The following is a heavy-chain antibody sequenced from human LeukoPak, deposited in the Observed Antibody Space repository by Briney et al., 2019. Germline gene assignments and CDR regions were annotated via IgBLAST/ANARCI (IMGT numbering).Heavy chain of an antibody. CDR1: GFTFSNAW. Sequence: PGESLRLSCAASGFTFSNAWMSWVRQAPGKGLEWVGRIKRKSDGGTTDYAAPVKGRFTISRDDSKNTLYLQMNSLKSEDTAVYYCTTELDVRPNHYWGQGTLVTVSS. V-gene: IGHV3-15*01. CDR3: TTELDVRPNHY. CDR2: IKRKSDGGTT. D-gene: IGHD1-14*01. J-gene: IGHJ4*02.